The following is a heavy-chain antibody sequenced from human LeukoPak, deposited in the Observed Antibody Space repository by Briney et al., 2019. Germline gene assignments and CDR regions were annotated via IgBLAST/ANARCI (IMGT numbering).Heavy chain of an antibody. J-gene: IGHJ6*03. CDR2: IRYGGSDI. CDR1: GFTFSTCG. CDR3: AKEPYSSVYYFYYMDV. Sequence: PGGSLRLSCAASGFTFSTCGMHWVRQAPGKGLERVAFIRYGGSDIYYGDSVKGRFTISRDNSKNTLYLQMNSLRGEDTAVYYCAKEPYSSVYYFYYMDVWGKGTTVTVSS. V-gene: IGHV3-30*02. D-gene: IGHD6-25*01.